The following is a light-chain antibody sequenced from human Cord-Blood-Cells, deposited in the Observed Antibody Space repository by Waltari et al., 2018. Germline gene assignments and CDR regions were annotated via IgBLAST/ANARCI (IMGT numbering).Light chain of an antibody. CDR2: GKS. V-gene: IGLV1-40*01. J-gene: IGLJ2*01. Sequence: QSVLTQPPSVSGAPGPRVTISCTGRSSNIGAGYDVPWYQHLPGTAPKLLIYGKSIRPSGVPDRCSGSKSGTSASLAITGLQAEDEADYYCQSYDSSLSGSVVFGGGTKLTVL. CDR1: SSNIGAGYD. CDR3: QSYDSSLSGSVV.